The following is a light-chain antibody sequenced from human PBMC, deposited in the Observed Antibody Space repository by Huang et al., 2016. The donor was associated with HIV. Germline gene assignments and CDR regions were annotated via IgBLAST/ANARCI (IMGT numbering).Light chain of an antibody. J-gene: IGKJ4*01. Sequence: IQLTQSPSSLSASVGDRVTITCRASQGISHYLAWYQQQPGKAPKLLIYAASTLHTGVPSRFSGSGSGTDFTLTISSLQPEDFATYYCQQLDSYPVTFGGGTKVDIK. CDR2: AAS. CDR3: QQLDSYPVT. V-gene: IGKV1-9*01. CDR1: QGISHY.